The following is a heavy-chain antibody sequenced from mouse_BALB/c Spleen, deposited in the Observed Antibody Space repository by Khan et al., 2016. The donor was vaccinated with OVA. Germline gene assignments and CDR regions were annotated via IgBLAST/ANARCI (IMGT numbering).Heavy chain of an antibody. CDR3: ARMKPYWYFDV. CDR1: GYTFTNYG. CDR2: INTYTGEP. J-gene: IGHJ1*01. V-gene: IGHV9-3-1*01. Sequence: QIQLVQSGPELKKPGETVKISCKASGYTFTNYGMNWVKLAPGKGLKWMGWINTYTGEPTYADDFKGRFAFSLETSASTAYLQINNLKNEDTATYFCARMKPYWYFDVGGAGTTVIVSS.